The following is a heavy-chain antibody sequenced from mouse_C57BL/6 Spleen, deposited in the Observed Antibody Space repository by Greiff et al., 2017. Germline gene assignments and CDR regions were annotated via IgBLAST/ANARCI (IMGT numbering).Heavy chain of an antibody. CDR1: GYTFTDYY. CDR3: AKVYGYDRYYYAMDY. V-gene: IGHV1-26*01. Sequence: EVQLHQSGPELVKPGASVKISCKASGYTFTDYYMNWVKQSHGTSLECIGDINPNNGGTSYNQKFKGKATLTVAKSSSTAYMELRSLTSEDSAVYYCAKVYGYDRYYYAMDYWGQGTSVTVSS. J-gene: IGHJ4*01. CDR2: INPNNGGT. D-gene: IGHD2-2*01.